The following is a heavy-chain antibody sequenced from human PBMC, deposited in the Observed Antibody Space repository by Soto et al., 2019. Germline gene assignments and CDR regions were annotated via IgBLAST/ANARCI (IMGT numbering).Heavy chain of an antibody. V-gene: IGHV4-59*08. D-gene: IGHD2-15*01. Sequence: PSETLSLTCTVSRVSISDYFWSWIRQPPGKGLEWIGYIFHTGSTNYNPSLKSRVTISVDTSKNQFSLKLSSVTAADTAVYYCARHRLYCSGGSCYNYFDYWGQGTLVTVSS. J-gene: IGHJ4*02. CDR2: IFHTGST. CDR3: ARHRLYCSGGSCYNYFDY. CDR1: RVSISDYF.